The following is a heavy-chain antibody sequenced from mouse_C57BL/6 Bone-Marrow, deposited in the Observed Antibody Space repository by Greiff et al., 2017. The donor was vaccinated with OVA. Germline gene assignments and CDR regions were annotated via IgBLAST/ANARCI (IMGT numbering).Heavy chain of an antibody. V-gene: IGHV1-69*01. D-gene: IGHD1-1*01. J-gene: IGHJ2*01. CDR3: AVTTEDY. Sequence: VQLQQSGAELVMPGASVKLSCKASGYTFTSYWMHWVKQRPGQGLEWIGEIDPSDSYTNYNQKFKGKSTLTVDKSSSTAYMQLSSLTSEDSAVYYCAVTTEDYWGQGTTLTVSS. CDR2: IDPSDSYT. CDR1: GYTFTSYW.